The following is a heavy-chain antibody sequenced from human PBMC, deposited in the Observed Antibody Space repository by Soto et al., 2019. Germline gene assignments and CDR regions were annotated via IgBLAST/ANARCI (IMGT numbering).Heavy chain of an antibody. J-gene: IGHJ4*02. CDR3: VRGDSGYDPLDY. CDR2: IYHSGST. V-gene: IGHV4-4*02. Sequence: QVQLQESGPGLVKPSGTLSLTCAVSGGSISSSNWWSWVRQPPGKGLEWIGEIYHSGSTNYNPSLKTRVXXXVXXSKTQFSLKLSSVTAADTAVYYCVRGDSGYDPLDYWGQGTLVTVSS. CDR1: GGSISSSNW. D-gene: IGHD5-12*01.